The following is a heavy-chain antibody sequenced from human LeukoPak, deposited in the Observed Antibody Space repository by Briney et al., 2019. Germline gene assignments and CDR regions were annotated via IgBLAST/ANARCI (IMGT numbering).Heavy chain of an antibody. CDR1: GYSFTSYW. CDR3: ARQGYSSGWYPSYYYYYGMDV. D-gene: IGHD6-19*01. Sequence: GESLKISCKGSGYSFTSYWIGRVRQMPGKGLEWMGIIYPGDSDTRYSPSFQGQVTISADKSISTAYLQWSSLKASDTAMYYCARQGYSSGWYPSYYYYYGMDVWGQGTTVTVSS. CDR2: IYPGDSDT. J-gene: IGHJ6*02. V-gene: IGHV5-51*01.